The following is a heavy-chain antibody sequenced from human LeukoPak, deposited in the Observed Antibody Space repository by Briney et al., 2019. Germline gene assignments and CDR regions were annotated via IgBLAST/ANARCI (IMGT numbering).Heavy chain of an antibody. V-gene: IGHV1-2*05. Sequence: ASVKVSCKASGYTLTGYYMHWVRQAPGQGLEWMGRINPNSGGTNYAQKFQGRVTMTRDTSISTAYMELSRLRSDDTDVYYCARPYSSSDPFDYWGQGTLVTVSS. CDR3: ARPYSSSDPFDY. D-gene: IGHD6-6*01. J-gene: IGHJ4*02. CDR2: INPNSGGT. CDR1: GYTLTGYY.